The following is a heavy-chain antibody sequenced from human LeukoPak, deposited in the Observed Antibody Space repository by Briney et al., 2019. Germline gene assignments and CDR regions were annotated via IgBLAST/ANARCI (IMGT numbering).Heavy chain of an antibody. Sequence: GASVKVSCKVSGYTLTELSMHWVRQAPGKGLEWMGGFDPEDGETIYAQKFQGRVTMTEDTSTDTAYMELSSLRSEDTAVYYCATDPHYYDSSGYYQAYWGQGTLVTVSS. CDR1: GYTLTELS. CDR3: ATDPHYYDSSGYYQAY. CDR2: FDPEDGET. V-gene: IGHV1-24*01. J-gene: IGHJ4*02. D-gene: IGHD3-22*01.